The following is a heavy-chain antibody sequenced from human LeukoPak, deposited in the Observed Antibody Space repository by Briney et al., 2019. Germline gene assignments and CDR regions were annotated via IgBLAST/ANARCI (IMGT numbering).Heavy chain of an antibody. V-gene: IGHV3-11*01. CDR3: ARTRYCSGGSCYDPYFDY. D-gene: IGHD2-15*01. CDR1: GFTFSDYY. J-gene: IGHJ4*02. CDR2: ISSSGSTI. Sequence: GGSLRLSCAASGFTFSDYYMSWIRQAPGKGLEWVSYISSSGSTIYYADSAKGRFTISRDNAKNSLYLQMNSLRAEDTAVYYCARTRYCSGGSCYDPYFDYWGQGTLVTVSS.